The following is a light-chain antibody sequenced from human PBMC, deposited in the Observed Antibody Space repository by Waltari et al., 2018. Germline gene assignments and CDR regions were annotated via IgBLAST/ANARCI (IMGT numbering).Light chain of an antibody. J-gene: IGLJ3*02. CDR2: YVS. Sequence: QSALTQPVSVSGSPGQSVTISCPGTSNTVGDYTLVSWFHHHPDQAPQPLLFYVSKPPSGVSNRFSGSKSGNTASLTISGLQTEDEADYYCCSYSTGGSWMFGGGTKLTVL. CDR3: CSYSTGGSWM. CDR1: SNTVGDYTL. V-gene: IGLV2-23*02.